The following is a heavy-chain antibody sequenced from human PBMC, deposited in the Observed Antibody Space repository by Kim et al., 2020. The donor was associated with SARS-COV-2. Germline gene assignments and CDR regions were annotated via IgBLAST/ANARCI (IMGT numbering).Heavy chain of an antibody. CDR3: ARNIGITMIVVVTGWFDP. V-gene: IGHV4-31*03. Sequence: SETLSLTCTVSGGSISSGGYYWSWIRQHPGKGLEWIGYIYYSGSTYYNPSLKSRVTISVDTSKNQFSLKLSSVTAADTAVYYCARNIGITMIVVVTGWFDPVGQGTLVTVSS. J-gene: IGHJ5*02. CDR2: IYYSGST. D-gene: IGHD3-22*01. CDR1: GGSISSGGYY.